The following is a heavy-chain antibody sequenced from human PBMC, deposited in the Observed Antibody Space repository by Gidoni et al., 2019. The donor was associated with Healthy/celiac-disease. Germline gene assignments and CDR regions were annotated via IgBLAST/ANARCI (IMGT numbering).Heavy chain of an antibody. D-gene: IGHD3-16*01. J-gene: IGHJ6*02. CDR3: QGVWEAYYYGMDV. Sequence: EVQLVESGGGLVQPGGSLRLSCAAAGCTFSSYWMHWVRQAPGKGLVWVSRINSDGSSTSYADSVKGRFTISRDNAKNTLYLQMNSLRAEDTAVYYCQGVWEAYYYGMDVWGQGTTVTVSS. CDR2: INSDGSST. V-gene: IGHV3-74*01. CDR1: GCTFSSYW.